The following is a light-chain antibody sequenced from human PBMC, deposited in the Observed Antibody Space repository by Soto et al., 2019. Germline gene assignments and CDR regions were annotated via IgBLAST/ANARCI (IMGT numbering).Light chain of an antibody. CDR3: QQYHSYPYT. CDR2: KAS. V-gene: IGKV1-5*03. Sequence: DIQMTQSPSTLSASVGDRVTITCRASQSISSWLAWYQQKPGKAPKLLIYKASSLESGVPSRFSGSGSGTEFTLTSSSLQPDDFATYYCQQYHSYPYTFGQGTKLEIK. J-gene: IGKJ2*01. CDR1: QSISSW.